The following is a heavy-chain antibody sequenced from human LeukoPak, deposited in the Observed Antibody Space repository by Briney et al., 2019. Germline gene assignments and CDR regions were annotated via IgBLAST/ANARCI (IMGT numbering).Heavy chain of an antibody. CDR2: INPSGGST. CDR3: ASGWFGELSYY. D-gene: IGHD3-10*01. Sequence: GASVKVSCKASGYTFTSYYMHWVRQAPGQGLEWMGIINPSGGSTSYAQKFQGRVTVTRDTSTSTVYMELSSLRSEDTAVYYCASGWFGELSYYWGQGTLVTVSS. V-gene: IGHV1-46*01. CDR1: GYTFTSYY. J-gene: IGHJ4*02.